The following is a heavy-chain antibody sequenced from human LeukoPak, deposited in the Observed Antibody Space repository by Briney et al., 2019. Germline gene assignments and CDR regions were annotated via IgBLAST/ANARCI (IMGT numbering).Heavy chain of an antibody. Sequence: SETLSLTCTVSGGSVTYTNYYWGWIRQPPGTGLEWIGSIYYSGSTYYNPSLKSRVTISVDTSKNQFSLKLSSVTAADTAVYYCARRGYSSSWYPPFDPWGQGTLVTVSS. CDR3: ARRGYSSSWYPPFDP. CDR1: GGSVTYTNYY. CDR2: IYYSGST. J-gene: IGHJ5*02. V-gene: IGHV4-39*01. D-gene: IGHD6-13*01.